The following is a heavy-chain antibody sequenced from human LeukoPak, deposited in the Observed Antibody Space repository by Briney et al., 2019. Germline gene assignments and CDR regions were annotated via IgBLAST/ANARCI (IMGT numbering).Heavy chain of an antibody. CDR3: ARLEPHGDAFDI. CDR2: IYYSGST. Sequence: PSETLSLTCTVSGGSISSYYWSWIRQPPGKGLEWIGYIYYSGSTNYNPSLKSRVTISVDTSKNQFSLKLSSVTAADTAVYYCARLEPHGDAFDIWGQGTMVTVSS. J-gene: IGHJ3*02. V-gene: IGHV4-59*08. CDR1: GGSISSYY.